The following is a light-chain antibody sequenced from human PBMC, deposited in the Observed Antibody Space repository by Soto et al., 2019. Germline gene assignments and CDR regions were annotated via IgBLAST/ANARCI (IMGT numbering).Light chain of an antibody. V-gene: IGLV2-14*01. CDR1: SSDVGAYNY. J-gene: IGLJ1*01. Sequence: QSVLTQPASGAGSPGQSITISCTGTSSDVGAYNYDSWYQQYPGEAPRVIIYDVSHRPAGVSNRFSGSKSGNTASLTISGLQTQDEADYYCSSYTSATTYVFGTGTKLTVL. CDR3: SSYTSATTYV. CDR2: DVS.